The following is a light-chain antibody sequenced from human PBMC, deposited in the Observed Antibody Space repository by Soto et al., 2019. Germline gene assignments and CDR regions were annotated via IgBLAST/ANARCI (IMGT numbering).Light chain of an antibody. CDR3: QHDYSYSES. Sequence: DIQMTQSPSTLSGSVGDRVTITCRASQTISSWLAWYQQKPGKAPKLLNYKSSTLKGGVPSRFSGSGSGTGFTLTISSLQTDDFAPYYCQHDYSYSESFGQGTKVDLK. J-gene: IGKJ1*01. CDR1: QTISSW. V-gene: IGKV1-5*03. CDR2: KSS.